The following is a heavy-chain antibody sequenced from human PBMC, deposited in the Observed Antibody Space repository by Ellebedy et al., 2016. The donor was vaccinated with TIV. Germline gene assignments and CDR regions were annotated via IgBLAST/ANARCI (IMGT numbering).Heavy chain of an antibody. CDR3: AREYSAFDM. CDR2: IHYSGST. Sequence: SETLSLXXTVPGGSISSFYWHWIRQPPGKGLEWFGFIHYSGSTNYNPSLKSRVTISVDTSKNQFSLKLSSLTAADTAVYYCAREYSAFDMWGQGTMVTVSS. V-gene: IGHV4-59*01. J-gene: IGHJ3*02. CDR1: GGSISSFY. D-gene: IGHD2-15*01.